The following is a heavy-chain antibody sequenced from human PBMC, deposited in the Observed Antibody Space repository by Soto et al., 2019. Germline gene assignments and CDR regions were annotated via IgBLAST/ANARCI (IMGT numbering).Heavy chain of an antibody. Sequence: GESLKISCAASGFTFSDHYMDWVRQAPGKGLEWVGRTRNKANSYTTEYAASVKGRFTISRDDSKNSLYLQMNSLKTEDTAVYYCARDRDGYNDYWGQGTLVTVSS. CDR1: GFTFSDHY. CDR2: TRNKANSYTT. CDR3: ARDRDGYNDY. V-gene: IGHV3-72*01. D-gene: IGHD5-12*01. J-gene: IGHJ4*02.